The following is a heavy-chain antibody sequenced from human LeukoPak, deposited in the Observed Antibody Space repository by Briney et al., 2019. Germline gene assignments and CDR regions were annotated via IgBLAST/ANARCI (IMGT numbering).Heavy chain of an antibody. V-gene: IGHV3-48*03. CDR3: ARDPLGYSSTNFDY. Sequence: GGSLRLSCAASGLTFSSYEMNWVRQAPRKGLEWVSYISSSGSTIYYADSVKGRFTISRDNAKNSLYLQMNSLRAEDTAVYYCARDPLGYSSTNFDYWGQGTLVTVSS. CDR1: GLTFSSYE. J-gene: IGHJ4*02. D-gene: IGHD6-13*01. CDR2: ISSSGSTI.